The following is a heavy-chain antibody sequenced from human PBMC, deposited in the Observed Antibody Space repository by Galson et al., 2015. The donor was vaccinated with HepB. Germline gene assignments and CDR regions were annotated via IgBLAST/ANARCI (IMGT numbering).Heavy chain of an antibody. V-gene: IGHV3-30-3*01. J-gene: IGHJ5*02. D-gene: IGHD5-12*01. CDR1: GLTFSSYA. CDR3: ARAGTAPICHIVATEGDWFDP. Sequence: SLRLSCAASGLTFSSYAMHWVRQAPGKGLEWVAVISYDGSNKYYADSVKGRFTISRDNSKNTLYLQMNSLRAEDTGVYYCARAGTAPICHIVATEGDWFDPWGQGTLVTVSS. CDR2: ISYDGSNK.